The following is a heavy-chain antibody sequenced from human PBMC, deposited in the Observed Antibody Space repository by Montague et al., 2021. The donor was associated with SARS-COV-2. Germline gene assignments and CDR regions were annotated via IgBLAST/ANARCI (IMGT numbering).Heavy chain of an antibody. V-gene: IGHV4-59*01. CDR3: ASAQNTCFIANCVNYFEV. CDR2: VHYTGST. D-gene: IGHD1-1*01. Sequence: SETLSLTCEVSGDSISSYYWSWIRQSPGKGLEWIGYVHYTGSTEYNPSLKTRVTLSLDTPRNHFSLKLRSVTAADTAVYYCASAQNTCFIANCVNYFEVWGLGALVTVSS. J-gene: IGHJ4*02. CDR1: GDSISSYY.